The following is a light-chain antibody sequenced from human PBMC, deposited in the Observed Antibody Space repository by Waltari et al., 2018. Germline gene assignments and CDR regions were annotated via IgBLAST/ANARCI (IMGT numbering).Light chain of an antibody. Sequence: QVVLTQSPSAPPSLGASVKLTCTLTSGYGHFAVPRHQHQPEKGPRYLMKLNSDGRHTKVDGIPARFSGSSSGAWRYLTIPRLQSGDGAHNYCQPGGTGSYWVFGGGTRLTVL. CDR3: QPGGTGSYWV. V-gene: IGLV4-69*01. CDR1: SGYGHFA. CDR2: LNSDGRH. J-gene: IGLJ3*02.